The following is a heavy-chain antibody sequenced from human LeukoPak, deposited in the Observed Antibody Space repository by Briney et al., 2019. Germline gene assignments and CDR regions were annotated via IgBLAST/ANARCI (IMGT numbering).Heavy chain of an antibody. J-gene: IGHJ4*02. CDR3: AKVILGRGYYYDSSGYYVY. CDR1: GFTFSSYA. D-gene: IGHD3-22*01. Sequence: GGSLRLSCAASGFTFSSYAMSWVRQAPGKGLEWVSAISGSGGSTYYADSVKGRFTISRDNSKNTLYLQMNSLRAEDTAVYYCAKVILGRGYYYDSSGYYVYCGQGTLVTVSS. CDR2: ISGSGGST. V-gene: IGHV3-23*01.